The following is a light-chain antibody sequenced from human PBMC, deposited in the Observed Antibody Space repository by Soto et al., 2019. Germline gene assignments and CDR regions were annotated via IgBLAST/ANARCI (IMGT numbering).Light chain of an antibody. Sequence: QSVLTQPPSASGSPGQSVTISCTGTNNDIGGYTYVSWYQQLPGKAPKLMIYEVSNRPSGVSNRFSGSKSGNTASLTISGLQAEDEADYYCSSYTSSSTLYVFGSGTKVT. CDR1: NNDIGGYTY. CDR2: EVS. V-gene: IGLV2-14*01. J-gene: IGLJ1*01. CDR3: SSYTSSSTLYV.